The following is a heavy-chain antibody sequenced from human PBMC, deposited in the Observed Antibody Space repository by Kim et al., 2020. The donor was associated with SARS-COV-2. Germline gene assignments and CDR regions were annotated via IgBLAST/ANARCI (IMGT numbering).Heavy chain of an antibody. J-gene: IGHJ4*02. V-gene: IGHV3-30*04. CDR1: GFTFSSYA. CDR3: ASLVYGSGDFDY. Sequence: GGSLRLSCAASGFTFSSYAMHWVRQAPGKGLEWVAVISYDGSNKYYADSVKGRFTISRDNSKNTLYLQMNSLRAEDTAVYYCASLVYGSGDFDYWGQGTLVTVSS. D-gene: IGHD3-10*01. CDR2: ISYDGSNK.